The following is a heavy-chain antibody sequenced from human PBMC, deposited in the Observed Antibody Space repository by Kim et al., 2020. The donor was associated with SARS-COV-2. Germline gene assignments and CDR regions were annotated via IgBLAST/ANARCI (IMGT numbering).Heavy chain of an antibody. J-gene: IGHJ4*02. CDR3: AKQVGDFGVLTGFDQ. V-gene: IGHV3-23*01. CDR1: GFSFDNYA. D-gene: IGHD3-3*01. Sequence: GGSLRLSCAASGFSFDNYAMAWVRQAPGKGLEWVSGIRASGRSTYNADSVKGHFSSSRDNSKSTLYLQMNSLRPEDTAVYYCAKQVGDFGVLTGFDQWGQGTLVLVSS. CDR2: IRASGRST.